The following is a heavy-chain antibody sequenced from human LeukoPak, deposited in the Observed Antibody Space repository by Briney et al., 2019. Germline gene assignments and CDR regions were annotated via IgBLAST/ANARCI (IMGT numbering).Heavy chain of an antibody. J-gene: IGHJ6*02. Sequence: GESQNISCKGSGYIFTSYLITWVRQMPGKGLEWMGIIYPGDSDTRYSPSFQGQVTISADKSISTAYLQWSSLKASDTAMYYCARHPSIATTGRSYYYGMDVWGQGTTVTVSS. CDR1: GYIFTSYL. CDR3: ARHPSIATTGRSYYYGMDV. D-gene: IGHD6-13*01. CDR2: IYPGDSDT. V-gene: IGHV5-51*01.